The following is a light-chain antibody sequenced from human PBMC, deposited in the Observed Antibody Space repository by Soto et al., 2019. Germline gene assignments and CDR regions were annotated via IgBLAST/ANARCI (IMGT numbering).Light chain of an antibody. J-gene: IGLJ3*02. CDR2: FDD. CDR3: AAWDDSLNGPV. CDR1: SSNIGNNA. Sequence: QSVLTQPPSVSAAPRQRGTISCSGSSSNIGNNAVNWYQQVPGKAPKLLIHFDDRVASGISDRFSGSKSGTSASLAISGLQSEDEADYYCAAWDDSLNGPVFGGGTKLTVL. V-gene: IGLV1-36*01.